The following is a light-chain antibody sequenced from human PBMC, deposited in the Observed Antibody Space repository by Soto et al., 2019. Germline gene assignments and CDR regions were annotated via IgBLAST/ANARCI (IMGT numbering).Light chain of an antibody. CDR1: QSISTY. Sequence: DIQMTQSPSSLSASVGDRVTIFCRASQSISTYLNWYQQKPGKAPKRLIHAVSSLQSGVPSRFSGSGSETDFTLTISSLQPEDFGTYYCQQSYSNPYTFAQGTKLEIK. V-gene: IGKV1-39*01. CDR2: AVS. J-gene: IGKJ2*01. CDR3: QQSYSNPYT.